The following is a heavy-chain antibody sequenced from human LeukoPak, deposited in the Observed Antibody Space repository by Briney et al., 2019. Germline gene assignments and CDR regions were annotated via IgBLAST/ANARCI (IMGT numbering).Heavy chain of an antibody. CDR2: IILMFATA. CDR1: GGTFSSYA. V-gene: IGHV1-69*01. CDR3: ARDQDNSGTDY. J-gene: IGHJ4*02. Sequence: SVKVSCKASGGTFSSYAITWVRQAPGQGLEWMGGIILMFATANYAQKFQGRVTITADESTTTTYMELSSLRSEDTAVYYCARDQDNSGTDYWGQGTLVTVSS. D-gene: IGHD6-19*01.